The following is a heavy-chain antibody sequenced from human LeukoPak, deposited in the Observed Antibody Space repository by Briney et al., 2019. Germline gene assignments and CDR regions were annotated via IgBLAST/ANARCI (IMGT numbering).Heavy chain of an antibody. CDR3: ATDRVWGKWLFDY. CDR2: MNPNSGNT. D-gene: IGHD3-16*01. V-gene: IGHV1-8*01. CDR1: GYTFTSYD. J-gene: IGHJ4*02. Sequence: ASVKVSCKASGYTFTSYDINWVRQATGQGLEWMGWMNPNSGNTGYAQKFQGRVTMTRNTSISTAYMELSSLRSEDTAVYYCATDRVWGKWLFDYWGQGTLVTVSS.